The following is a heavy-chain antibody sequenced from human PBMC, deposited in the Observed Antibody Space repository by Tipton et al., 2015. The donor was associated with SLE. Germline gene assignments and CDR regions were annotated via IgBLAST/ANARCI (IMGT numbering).Heavy chain of an antibody. J-gene: IGHJ2*01. CDR2: IYYTGKT. V-gene: IGHV4-30-4*08. D-gene: IGHD5-12*01. CDR1: GDSISSADYY. Sequence: TLSLTCSVSGDSISSADYYWSWIRQPPGKGLEWIGYIYYTGKTYYKPSLKSRVTISRDASKNQFSLKLSSVTAADTAVYYCARVGTGYARPRGWYFDLWGRGTLVTVSS. CDR3: ARVGTGYARPRGWYFDL.